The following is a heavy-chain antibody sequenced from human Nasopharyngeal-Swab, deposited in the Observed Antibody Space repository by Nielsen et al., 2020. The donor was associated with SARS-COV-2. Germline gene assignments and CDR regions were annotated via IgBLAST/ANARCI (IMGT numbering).Heavy chain of an antibody. V-gene: IGHV3-21*01. D-gene: IGHD6-6*01. Sequence: GESLKISCAASGFTFSSYSMNWVRQAPGKGLEWVSSISSSSSYIYYADSVKGRFTISGDNAKNSLYLQMNSLRAEDTAVYYCARYYGGSSPIDYWGQGTLVTVSS. CDR2: ISSSSSYI. CDR1: GFTFSSYS. J-gene: IGHJ4*02. CDR3: ARYYGGSSPIDY.